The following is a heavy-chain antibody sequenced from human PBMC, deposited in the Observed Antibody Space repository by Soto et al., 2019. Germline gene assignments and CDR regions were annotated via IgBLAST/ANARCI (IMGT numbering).Heavy chain of an antibody. CDR1: GGSVSSDTHY. CDR2: IYSSGST. J-gene: IGHJ6*02. D-gene: IGHD2-15*01. Sequence: TSETLSLTCSVSGGSVSSDTHYWSWTRQPPGKPLEWIGFIYSSGSTNYNPSLKSRVTMSVDTSKNQFSLRLRSVIVADTAVYHCAKFVRSCGGTTCYTRADVWGQGTTVTVSS. V-gene: IGHV4-61*01. CDR3: AKFVRSCGGTTCYTRADV.